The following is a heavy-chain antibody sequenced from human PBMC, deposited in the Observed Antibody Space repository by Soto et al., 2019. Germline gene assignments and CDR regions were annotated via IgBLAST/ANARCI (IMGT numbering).Heavy chain of an antibody. CDR1: GFTFSSYG. J-gene: IGHJ6*03. Sequence: GGSLRLSCAASGFTFSSYGMSWVRQAPGKGLEWVSAISGSGGSTYYADSVKGRFTISRHNSKNTLYLQMNSLRAEDTAVYYCARDHYSSSYTYYYYYMDVWGKGTTVTVSS. D-gene: IGHD6-6*01. CDR3: ARDHYSSSYTYYYYYMDV. V-gene: IGHV3-23*01. CDR2: ISGSGGST.